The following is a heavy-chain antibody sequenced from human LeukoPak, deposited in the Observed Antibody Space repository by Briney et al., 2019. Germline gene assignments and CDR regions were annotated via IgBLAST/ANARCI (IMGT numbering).Heavy chain of an antibody. J-gene: IGHJ3*02. Sequence: GGSLRLSCAASGFTFNTSSLNWVRQAPGKGLEWVSSITSSSVYIYYADSVKGRLTLSRDYAKNSVYLQMNSLRADDTAVYFCARDGARRDAFDIWGQGTMVTVSS. D-gene: IGHD3-16*01. CDR3: ARDGARRDAFDI. CDR1: GFTFNTSS. V-gene: IGHV3-21*01. CDR2: ITSSSVYI.